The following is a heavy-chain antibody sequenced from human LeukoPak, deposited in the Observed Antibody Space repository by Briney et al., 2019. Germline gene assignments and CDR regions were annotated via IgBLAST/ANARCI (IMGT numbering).Heavy chain of an antibody. D-gene: IGHD2-2*01. CDR2: IYYSGST. CDR1: GXSITSTSVY. V-gene: IGHV4-39*01. Sequence: SETLSLTCTVSGXSITSTSVYWGWIRQPPGKGLEWIGSIYYSGSTYYNPSLKSRVTISVDTSKNQFSLKLSSVTAADTAVYYCARGLGYCSSTSCYYYYGMDVWGQGTTVTVSS. CDR3: ARGLGYCSSTSCYYYYGMDV. J-gene: IGHJ6*02.